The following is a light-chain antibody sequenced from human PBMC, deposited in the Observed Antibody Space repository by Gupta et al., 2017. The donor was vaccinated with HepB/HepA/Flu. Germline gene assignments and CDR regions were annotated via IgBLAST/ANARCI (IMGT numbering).Light chain of an antibody. CDR2: NTN. CDR3: VLYMGSGTVV. Sequence: QTVVTQEPSFYVSPGGTVTLACGLPSGSVSTTNYPSWFQQTPGQAPRTLIYNTNTRSSGVPDRFSGSILGNKAALTITGAQADDESDYYCVLYMGSGTVVFGGGTKLTVL. V-gene: IGLV8-61*01. CDR1: SGSVSTTNY. J-gene: IGLJ2*01.